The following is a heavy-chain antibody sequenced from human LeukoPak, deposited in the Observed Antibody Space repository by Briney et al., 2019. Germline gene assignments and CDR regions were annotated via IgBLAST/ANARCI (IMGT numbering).Heavy chain of an antibody. CDR1: GFTFSSYE. V-gene: IGHV3-48*03. J-gene: IGHJ3*02. D-gene: IGHD4-23*01. Sequence: PGGSLRLSCAASGFTFSSYEMNWVRQAPGKGLEWVSYISSSGSTIYYADSVKGRFTISRDNAKNSLYLQMNNLRAEDTAVYYCARDCGYGGNSCGAFDIWGQGTMVTVSS. CDR2: ISSSGSTI. CDR3: ARDCGYGGNSCGAFDI.